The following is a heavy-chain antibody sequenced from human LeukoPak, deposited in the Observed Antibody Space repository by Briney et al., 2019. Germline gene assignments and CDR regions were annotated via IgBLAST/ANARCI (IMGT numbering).Heavy chain of an antibody. V-gene: IGHV3-9*01. CDR2: ISWNSGSI. CDR1: GFTFDDYA. Sequence: GGSLRLSCAASGFTFDDYAMHWVRQAPGKGLERVSGISWNSGSIGYADSVKGRFTISRDNAKNSLYLQMNSLRAEDTALYYCAKDLGDYYGMDVWGQGTTVTVSS. CDR3: AKDLGDYYGMDV. J-gene: IGHJ6*02.